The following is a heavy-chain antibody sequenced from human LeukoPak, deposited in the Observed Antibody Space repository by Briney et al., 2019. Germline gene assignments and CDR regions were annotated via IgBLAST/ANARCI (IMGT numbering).Heavy chain of an antibody. CDR2: IYYSGST. Sequence: SETLSLTCTVSGGSISSGGYYWSWIGQHPGKGLEWIGYIYYSGSTYYNPSLKSRVTISVDTSKNQFSLKLSSVTAADTAVYYCARAAPYPPYGMDVWGKGTTVTVSS. CDR3: ARAAPYPPYGMDV. CDR1: GGSISSGGYY. V-gene: IGHV4-31*03. J-gene: IGHJ6*04.